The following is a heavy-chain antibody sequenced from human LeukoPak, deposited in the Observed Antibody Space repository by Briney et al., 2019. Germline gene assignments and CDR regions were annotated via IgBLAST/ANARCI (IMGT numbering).Heavy chain of an antibody. D-gene: IGHD1-26*01. V-gene: IGHV4-4*07. J-gene: IGHJ5*02. CDR3: ARGLVGTTGEQNWFDP. CDR1: AGSISNYY. CDR2: IYTSGST. Sequence: PSETLSLTCTVPAGSISNYYWSWIRQPAGKGLEWIGRIYTSGSTNYNPSLKSRVTISVDKSNNQFSLKLSSVTAADTAVYYCARGLVGTTGEQNWFDPWGQGTLVTVSS.